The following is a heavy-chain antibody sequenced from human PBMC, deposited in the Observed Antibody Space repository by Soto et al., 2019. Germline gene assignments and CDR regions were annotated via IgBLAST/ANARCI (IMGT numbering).Heavy chain of an antibody. Sequence: LRLACAASGFTVSSYWMIWVRQAPGKGLEWVANIKQDGSEKYYVDSVKGRFTISRDNAKNSLYLQMNSLRAEDTAVYYCARVEYYYDSSGYYYYYYYGMDVWGQGTTVTVSS. D-gene: IGHD3-22*01. CDR1: GFTVSSYW. J-gene: IGHJ6*02. V-gene: IGHV3-7*01. CDR2: IKQDGSEK. CDR3: ARVEYYYDSSGYYYYYYYGMDV.